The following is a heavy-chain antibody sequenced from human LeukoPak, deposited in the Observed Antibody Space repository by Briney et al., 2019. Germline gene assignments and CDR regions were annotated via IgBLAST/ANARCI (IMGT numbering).Heavy chain of an antibody. CDR2: IVPRDSYT. D-gene: IGHD2-8*02. J-gene: IGHJ5*02. CDR3: ARVYCTAATCDNSLDP. V-gene: IGHV5-10-1*01. CDR1: GYRFATFW. Sequence: PGESLKISCRASGYRFATFWITWVRQMPGKGLEWTGRIVPRDSYTNYSPSFEGHVGISVDKSISTAYLQWSGLKASDTAIYYWARVYCTAATCDNSLDPWGQGTRVTVSS.